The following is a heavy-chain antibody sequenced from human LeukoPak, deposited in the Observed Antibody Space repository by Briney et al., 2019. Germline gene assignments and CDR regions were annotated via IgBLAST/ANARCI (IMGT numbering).Heavy chain of an antibody. CDR3: ASVSSSGWYIGPIDY. CDR1: GGSIRSSSYY. V-gene: IGHV4-39*07. Sequence: SETLSLTCTVSGGSIRSSSYYWGWIRQPPGKGLEWIGTMYYSGSTYYNPSLKSRVTISVDTSKNQFSLKLSSVTAADTAVYFCASVSSSGWYIGPIDYWGQGTLVTVSS. CDR2: MYYSGST. D-gene: IGHD6-19*01. J-gene: IGHJ4*02.